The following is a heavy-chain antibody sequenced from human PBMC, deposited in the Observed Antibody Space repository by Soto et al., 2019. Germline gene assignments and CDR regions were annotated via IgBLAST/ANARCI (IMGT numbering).Heavy chain of an antibody. CDR2: ISGSGGST. CDR1: GFTFSSYA. D-gene: IGHD4-17*01. J-gene: IGHJ6*02. Sequence: GGSLRLSCAASGFTFSSYAMSWVRQAPGKGLEWVSAISGSGGSTYYADSVKGRFTISRDNSKNTLYLQMNSLRAEDTAVYYCAKATEVTRTYYYYGMDVWGQGTTVTVSS. CDR3: AKATEVTRTYYYYGMDV. V-gene: IGHV3-23*01.